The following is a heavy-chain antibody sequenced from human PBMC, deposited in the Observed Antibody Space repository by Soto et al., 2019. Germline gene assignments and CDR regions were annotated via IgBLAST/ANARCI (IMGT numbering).Heavy chain of an antibody. Sequence: EVQLLESGGGLVQPGGSLRLSCAASGFTFSSYAMSWVRQAPGKGLEWVSAISGSGGSTYYADSVKGRFTISRDNSKNTLYLQMNSLRADATAVYYWAKNQDPCSVVVPATSFDYWGQGTLVTVSS. CDR2: ISGSGGST. CDR1: GFTFSSYA. D-gene: IGHD2-2*01. CDR3: AKNQDPCSVVVPATSFDY. J-gene: IGHJ4*02. V-gene: IGHV3-23*01.